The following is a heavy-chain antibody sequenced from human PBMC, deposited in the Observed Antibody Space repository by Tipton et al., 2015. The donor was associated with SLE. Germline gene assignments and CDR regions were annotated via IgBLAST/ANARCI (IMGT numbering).Heavy chain of an antibody. D-gene: IGHD3-3*01. J-gene: IGHJ4*03. CDR1: GFTFSSYA. Sequence: SLRLSCAASGFTFSSYAMHWVRQAPGKGLEWVAVISYDGSNKYYADSVKGRFTISRDNSKNTLYLQMNSLRAEDTAVYYCARDELLEYDWYDYWGQGTTVTVSS. CDR3: ARDELLEYDWYDY. V-gene: IGHV3-30*04. CDR2: ISYDGSNK.